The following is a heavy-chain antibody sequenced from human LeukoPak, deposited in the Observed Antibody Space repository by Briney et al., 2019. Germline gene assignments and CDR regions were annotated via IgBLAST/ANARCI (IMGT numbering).Heavy chain of an antibody. CDR3: AKDVSGSIDS. J-gene: IGHJ4*02. CDR2: ISGDGGRT. D-gene: IGHD5/OR15-5a*01. V-gene: IGHV3-43*02. Sequence: GGSLRLSCAASGFIFSDYSMHWVRQVPGKGLEWVSIISGDGGRTSYADSVKGRVTISRDNSKNSLYLQMNSLRTEDTAFYYCAKDVSGSIDSWGQGTLVTVSS. CDR1: GFIFSDYS.